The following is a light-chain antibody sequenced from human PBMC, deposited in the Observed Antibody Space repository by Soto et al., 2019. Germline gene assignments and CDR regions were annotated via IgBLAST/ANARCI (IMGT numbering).Light chain of an antibody. V-gene: IGLV2-14*01. Sequence: QSVLTQPASVSGSPGQSITISCSGTSSNVGGYNVVSWYQQHPGKAPKVMVYEVSKRPSGVSNRFSGSNSGNTASLTISGLQAEDEAEYYCSSYTSSSTWVFGSGTRVTVL. CDR2: EVS. CDR1: SSNVGGYNV. J-gene: IGLJ1*01. CDR3: SSYTSSSTWV.